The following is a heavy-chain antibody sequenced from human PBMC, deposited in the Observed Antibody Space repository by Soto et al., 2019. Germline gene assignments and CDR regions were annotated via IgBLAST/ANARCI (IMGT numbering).Heavy chain of an antibody. CDR2: ISGSGGST. CDR1: GFTFSSYA. CDR3: AKDRLELRGTNSFDY. Sequence: EVQLLESGGGLVQPGGSLRLSCAASGFTFSSYAMSWVRQAPGKGLEWVSAISGSGGSTYYADSVKGRFTISRDNSKNTLDLQMNSLRAEDTAVYYCAKDRLELRGTNSFDYWGQGTLVTVSS. V-gene: IGHV3-23*01. D-gene: IGHD1-7*01. J-gene: IGHJ4*02.